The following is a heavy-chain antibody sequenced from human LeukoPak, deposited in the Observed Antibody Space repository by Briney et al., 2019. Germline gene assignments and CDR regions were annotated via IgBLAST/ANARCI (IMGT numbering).Heavy chain of an antibody. CDR3: ARSFLWFGEFPFDY. V-gene: IGHV1-3*01. J-gene: IGHJ4*02. D-gene: IGHD3-10*01. CDR2: INAGNGNT. CDR1: GYTFTSYA. Sequence: ASAKVSCKASGYTFTSYAMHWVRQAPGQRLEWMGWINAGNGNTKYSQKFQGRVTITRDTSASTAYMELSSLRSEDTAVYYCARSFLWFGEFPFDYWGQGTLVTVSS.